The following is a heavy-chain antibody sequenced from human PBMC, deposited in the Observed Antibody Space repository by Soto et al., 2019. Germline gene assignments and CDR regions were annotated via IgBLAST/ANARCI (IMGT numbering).Heavy chain of an antibody. CDR1: GFTFSSYA. V-gene: IGHV3-23*01. CDR2: ISGSGGST. Sequence: GGSLRLCCAASGFTFSSYAMSWVRQAPGKGLEWVSAISGSGGSTYYADSVKGRFTISRDNSKNTLYLQMNSLRAEDTAVYYCAKVIAVAGIWGKFDYWGQGTLVTVSS. J-gene: IGHJ4*02. D-gene: IGHD6-19*01. CDR3: AKVIAVAGIWGKFDY.